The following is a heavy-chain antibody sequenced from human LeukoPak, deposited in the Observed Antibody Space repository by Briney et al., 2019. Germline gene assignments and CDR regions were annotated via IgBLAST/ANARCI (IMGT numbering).Heavy chain of an antibody. CDR1: GFTFSSYA. Sequence: GGSLRLSCAASGFTFSSYAMSWVRQAPGKGLEWVSAISGSGGSTGYADSVKGRFTISRDNSKNTLSLQMNSLRAEDTAVYYSAPSGYDILTGYPIRDYWGQGTLVTVSS. CDR3: APSGYDILTGYPIRDY. V-gene: IGHV3-23*01. J-gene: IGHJ4*02. D-gene: IGHD3-9*01. CDR2: ISGSGGST.